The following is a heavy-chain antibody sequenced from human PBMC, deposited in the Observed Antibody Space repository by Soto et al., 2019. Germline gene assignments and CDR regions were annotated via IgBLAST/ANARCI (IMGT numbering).Heavy chain of an antibody. J-gene: IGHJ4*02. D-gene: IGHD2-2*01. Sequence: ASVKVSCKASGYTFTAFGISWVRQAPGQGLEWMGWISAYNDNTKYAQKLQGRVTMTTETSTSTAYMELRSLRSDDTAVYYCAREYGDSTSWYEFDYWGQGTLVTVSS. CDR2: ISAYNDNT. V-gene: IGHV1-18*01. CDR1: GYTFTAFG. CDR3: AREYGDSTSWYEFDY.